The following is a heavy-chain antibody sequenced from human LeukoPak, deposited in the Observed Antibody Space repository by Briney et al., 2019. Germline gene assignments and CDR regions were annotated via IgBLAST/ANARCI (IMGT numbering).Heavy chain of an antibody. CDR3: ARQPRFNNWNYDGPPAFDI. D-gene: IGHD1-7*01. Sequence: PSETLSLTCTDSGGSISSYYWSWIRQPPGKGLEWIGYIYYSGSTNYNPSLKSRVTISVDTSKNQLSLKLSSVPAADTAVYYCARQPRFNNWNYDGPPAFDIWGQGTMVTVSS. CDR1: GGSISSYY. V-gene: IGHV4-59*08. J-gene: IGHJ3*02. CDR2: IYYSGST.